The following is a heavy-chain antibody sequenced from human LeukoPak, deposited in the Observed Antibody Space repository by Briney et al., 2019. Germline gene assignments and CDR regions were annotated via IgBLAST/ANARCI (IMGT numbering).Heavy chain of an antibody. CDR1: GFTFSNAW. CDR3: TTDRGFGDLLSEYFHH. CDR2: IKSKTDGGTT. J-gene: IGHJ1*01. D-gene: IGHD3-10*01. Sequence: PGGSLRLSCTASGFTFSNAWMSWVRQAPGKGLEWVGRIKSKTDGGTTDYAAPVKGRFTISRDDSKNTLNLRMNRLKTEDTAVYYCTTDRGFGDLLSEYFHHWGQGTLVTVSS. V-gene: IGHV3-15*01.